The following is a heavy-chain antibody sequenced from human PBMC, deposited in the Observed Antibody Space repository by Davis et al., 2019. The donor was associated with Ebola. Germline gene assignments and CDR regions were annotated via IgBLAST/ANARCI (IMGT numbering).Heavy chain of an antibody. Sequence: GGSLRLSCAASRFTFSDYYMSSIRQAPGKGLEWFSYISSSGSTIYYADSVKGRFTISRDNAKNSLYLQMNSLHQGPIGLPPGTLLQEHLWG. J-gene: IGHJ6*01. V-gene: IGHV3-11*01. CDR3: TLLQEHL. CDR1: RFTFSDYY. CDR2: ISSSGSTI.